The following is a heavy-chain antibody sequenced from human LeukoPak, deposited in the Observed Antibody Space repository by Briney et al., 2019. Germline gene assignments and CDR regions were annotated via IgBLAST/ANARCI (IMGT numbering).Heavy chain of an antibody. CDR1: GYTFTSYY. V-gene: IGHV1-46*01. Sequence: ASVKVSCKASGYTFTSYYMHWVRQAPGQGLEWMGIINPSGGSTSYAQKFQGRVTMTRDTSTSTAYMELSSLRSEDTAVYYCATSPHYCSSTSCYFLYGMDVWGQGTTVTVSS. J-gene: IGHJ6*02. CDR2: INPSGGST. CDR3: ATSPHYCSSTSCYFLYGMDV. D-gene: IGHD2-2*01.